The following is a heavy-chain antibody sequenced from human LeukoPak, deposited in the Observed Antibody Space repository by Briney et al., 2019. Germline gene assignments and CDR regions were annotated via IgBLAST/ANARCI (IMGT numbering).Heavy chain of an antibody. CDR1: GFTFNTYA. J-gene: IGHJ4*02. CDR3: ARSWGVGGTNEIDY. Sequence: GGSLRLSCAASGFTFNTYAMHWVRQAPGKGLEDVSGISSNGDTTDYAKSVKGRFSISRDNSKNTLYLQMGSLTADDMAVYYCARSWGVGGTNEIDYWGQGALVTVSS. D-gene: IGHD3-16*01. V-gene: IGHV3-64*01. CDR2: ISSNGDTT.